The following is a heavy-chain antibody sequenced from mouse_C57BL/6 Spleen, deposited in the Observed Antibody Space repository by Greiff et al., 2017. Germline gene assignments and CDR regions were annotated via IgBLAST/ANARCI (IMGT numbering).Heavy chain of an antibody. D-gene: IGHD2-4*01. V-gene: IGHV1-4*01. CDR2: INPSSGYT. Sequence: QVHVKQSGAELARPGASVKMSCKASGYTFTSYSMHWVKQRPGQGLEWIGYINPSSGYTKYNQKFKDKATLTADKSSSTAYMQLSSLTSEDSAVYYCASPLIYYDYDGHMDYWGKGTSVTVSS. CDR3: ASPLIYYDYDGHMDY. CDR1: GYTFTSYS. J-gene: IGHJ4*01.